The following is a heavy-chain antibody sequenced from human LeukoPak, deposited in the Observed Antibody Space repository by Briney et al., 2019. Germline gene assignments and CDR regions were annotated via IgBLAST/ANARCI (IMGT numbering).Heavy chain of an antibody. Sequence: ASVKVSCKASGYTFTSYYMHWVRQAPGQGLEWMGIINPSGSSTSYAQKFQGRVTMTRDTSTSTVYMELSSLRSEDTAVYYSAIYCSSTSCYREAFDIWGQGTMVTVSS. D-gene: IGHD2-2*01. CDR3: AIYCSSTSCYREAFDI. V-gene: IGHV1-46*03. J-gene: IGHJ3*02. CDR2: INPSGSST. CDR1: GYTFTSYY.